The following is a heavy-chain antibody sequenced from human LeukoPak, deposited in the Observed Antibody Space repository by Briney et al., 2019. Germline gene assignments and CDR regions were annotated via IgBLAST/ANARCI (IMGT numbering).Heavy chain of an antibody. CDR1: GYTLTELS. CDR3: ASLLRIVVVITSAFDI. V-gene: IGHV1-24*01. Sequence: ASVKVSCKVSGYTLTELSMHWVRQAPGEGLEWMGGFDPEDGETIYAQKFQGRVTMTEDTSTDTAYMELSSLRSEDTAVYYCASLLRIVVVITSAFDIWGQGTMVTVSS. J-gene: IGHJ3*02. CDR2: FDPEDGET. D-gene: IGHD3-22*01.